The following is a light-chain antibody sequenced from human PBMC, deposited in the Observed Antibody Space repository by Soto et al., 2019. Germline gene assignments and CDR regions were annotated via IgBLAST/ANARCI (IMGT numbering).Light chain of an antibody. Sequence: EIVMTQSPATLSVSPGERATLSCRASQSVSSNLAWYQHKHGQAPRLLIYGASTRATGIPARFSGSGSGTEFTLIISSLQSEDFAVYYCQQYHNYIPFGQGTRLEIK. J-gene: IGKJ5*01. V-gene: IGKV3-15*01. CDR3: QQYHNYIP. CDR1: QSVSSN. CDR2: GAS.